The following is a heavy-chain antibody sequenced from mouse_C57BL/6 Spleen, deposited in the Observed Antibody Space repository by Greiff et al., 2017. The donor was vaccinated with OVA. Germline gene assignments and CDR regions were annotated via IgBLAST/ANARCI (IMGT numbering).Heavy chain of an antibody. V-gene: IGHV1-4*01. CDR3: GRGGAYYDFYAMDY. Sequence: QVQLQQSGAELARPGASVKMSCKASGYTFTSYTMHWVKQRPGQGLEWIGYINPSSGYTKYNQKFKDKATLTADKSSSTAYMQLSSLTSEDSAVYYCGRGGAYYDFYAMDYWGQGTSVTVSS. J-gene: IGHJ4*01. D-gene: IGHD2-4*01. CDR1: GYTFTSYT. CDR2: INPSSGYT.